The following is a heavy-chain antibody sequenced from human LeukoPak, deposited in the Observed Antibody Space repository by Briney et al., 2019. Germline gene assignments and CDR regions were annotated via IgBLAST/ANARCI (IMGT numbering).Heavy chain of an antibody. D-gene: IGHD1-26*01. Sequence: PGGSLRLSCAASGFTFSSYSMNWVRQAPGKGLEWVSSISSSSSYIYYADSVKGRFTISRDNAKNSLYLQMNSLRAEDTAVYYCARPLTSGSYSFDYWGQGTLVTVSS. CDR1: GFTFSSYS. J-gene: IGHJ4*02. CDR2: ISSSSSYI. CDR3: ARPLTSGSYSFDY. V-gene: IGHV3-21*01.